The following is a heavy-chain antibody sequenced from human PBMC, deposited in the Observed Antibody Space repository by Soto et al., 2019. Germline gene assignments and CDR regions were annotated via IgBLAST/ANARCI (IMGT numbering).Heavy chain of an antibody. Sequence: GESLKISCKGSGYIFRTSWIGWVRQMPGKGLEWMGVIYPGDSDTKYSPSFEGQIIMPVDMSISTAYLQLNSLKASDTATYFCARSGGYACDSPTPEHFFDYWGQGTLVTVSS. CDR3: ARSGGYACDSPTPEHFFDY. CDR2: IYPGDSDT. CDR1: GYIFRTSW. V-gene: IGHV5-51*01. J-gene: IGHJ4*02. D-gene: IGHD5-18*01.